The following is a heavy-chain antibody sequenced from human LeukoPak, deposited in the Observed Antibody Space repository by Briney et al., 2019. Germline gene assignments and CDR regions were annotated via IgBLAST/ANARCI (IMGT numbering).Heavy chain of an antibody. V-gene: IGHV1-2*02. CDR2: INPNNGGT. J-gene: IGHJ4*02. CDR1: GYTFTGYY. D-gene: IGHD6-13*01. Sequence: GASVKVSCKASGYTFTGYYMHWVRQAPGQGLEWMGWINPNNGGTSYAQKFQGRVTKTRDTSITTAYMELPTLTSDDTAVYYCARGSSSPVPNFDYWGQGTLVTVSS. CDR3: ARGSSSPVPNFDY.